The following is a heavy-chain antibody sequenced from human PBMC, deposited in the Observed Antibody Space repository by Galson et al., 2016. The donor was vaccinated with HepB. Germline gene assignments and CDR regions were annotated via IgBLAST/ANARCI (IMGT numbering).Heavy chain of an antibody. CDR3: AGSPRSGSSWLSGT. Sequence: SETLSLTCTVSGASMSSYYWTWIRQPPGKGLEWIGYIYASGNTNYNPALKTRVTISVDTSKNQFSLNITSVTAADTAVYYCAGSPRSGSSWLSGTWGQGTLVTVSS. D-gene: IGHD2-15*01. CDR2: IYASGNT. V-gene: IGHV4-4*08. CDR1: GASMSSYY. J-gene: IGHJ5*02.